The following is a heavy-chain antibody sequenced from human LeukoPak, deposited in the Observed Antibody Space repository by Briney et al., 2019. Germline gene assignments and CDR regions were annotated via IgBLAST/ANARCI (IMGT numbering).Heavy chain of an antibody. D-gene: IGHD3-3*01. CDR3: ARAAGKENGYDFWFEH. Sequence: PGGSLRLSCAASGFTFSDYYMSWIRQAPGKGLEWVSYISSSGNSIHYADSVKGRFIISRDNSKNTLYLQMNSLRAEDTAVYYCARAAGKENGYDFWFEHWGQGTLVTVSS. CDR1: GFTFSDYY. J-gene: IGHJ5*02. CDR2: ISSSGNSI. V-gene: IGHV3-11*04.